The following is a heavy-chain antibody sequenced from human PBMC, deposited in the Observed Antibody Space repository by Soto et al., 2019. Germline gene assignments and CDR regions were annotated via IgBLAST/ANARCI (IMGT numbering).Heavy chain of an antibody. Sequence: SVKVSCKASGGTFSSHSINWVRQAPGQGLEWMGGIIPIFGPANFAKKFQGRVTITADESTTTAYMELSSLTSEDTAVYYCATGSFTSTGGRIGYHYNAMDVWGQGTTVTVSS. CDR1: GGTFSSHS. CDR3: ATGSFTSTGGRIGYHYNAMDV. V-gene: IGHV1-69*13. J-gene: IGHJ6*02. CDR2: IIPIFGPA. D-gene: IGHD1-1*01.